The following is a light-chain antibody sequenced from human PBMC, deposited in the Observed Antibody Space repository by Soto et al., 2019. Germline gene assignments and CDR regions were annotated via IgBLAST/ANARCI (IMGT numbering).Light chain of an antibody. CDR3: QQYGSSPRT. CDR2: DAS. CDR1: QSVSNF. V-gene: IGKV3-20*01. J-gene: IGKJ1*01. Sequence: IVLPQSPATLSLSPGERATLSCRASQSVSNFLAWYQQIPGQAPSLLIYDASNRATGIPARFSGSGSGTDFTLTISRLEPEDFAVYYCQQYGSSPRTFGQGTKVDIK.